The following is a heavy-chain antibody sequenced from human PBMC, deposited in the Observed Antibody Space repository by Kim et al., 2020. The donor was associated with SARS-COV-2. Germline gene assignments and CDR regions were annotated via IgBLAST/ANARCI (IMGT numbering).Heavy chain of an antibody. CDR1: GFTFSSYA. V-gene: IGHV3-23*01. J-gene: IGHJ4*02. CDR3: AKVVDPSGIAAAESYDY. Sequence: GGSLRLSCAASGFTFSSYAMSWVRQAPGKGLEWVSAISGSGGSTYYADSVKGRFTISRDNSKNTLYLQMNSLRAEDTAVYYCAKVVDPSGIAAAESYDYWGQGTLVTVSS. CDR2: ISGSGGST. D-gene: IGHD6-13*01.